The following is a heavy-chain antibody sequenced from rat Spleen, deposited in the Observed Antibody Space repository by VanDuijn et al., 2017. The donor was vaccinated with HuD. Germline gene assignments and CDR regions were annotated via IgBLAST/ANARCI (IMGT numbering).Heavy chain of an antibody. Sequence: QVQLKESGPGLVQPSQTLSLTCTVSGFSLTSYTVSWVRQPPGKGLEWIAALSSGANTHYNSVLKSRLSISRDTSKNQVFLKMNSLQTEDTAMYFCARWAYTTDGDLYYFDYWGQGVMVTVSS. D-gene: IGHD1-6*01. CDR1: GFSLTSYT. CDR2: LSSGANT. CDR3: ARWAYTTDGDLYYFDY. V-gene: IGHV2-6*01. J-gene: IGHJ2*01.